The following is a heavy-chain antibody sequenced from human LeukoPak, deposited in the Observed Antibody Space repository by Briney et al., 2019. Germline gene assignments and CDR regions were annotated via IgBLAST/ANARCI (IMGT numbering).Heavy chain of an antibody. CDR2: INPNSGDT. D-gene: IGHD3-10*01. V-gene: IGHV1-2*02. J-gene: IGHJ4*02. CDR3: ARRAVRGVMGFDY. CDR1: GYTFTGYY. Sequence: ASVKVSCKASGYTFTGYYMHWVRQAPGRRLEWMGWINPNSGDTNYAQKFQGRVTMTRDASISTAYMELSRLRSDDTAVYSCARRAVRGVMGFDYWGQGTLVTVSS.